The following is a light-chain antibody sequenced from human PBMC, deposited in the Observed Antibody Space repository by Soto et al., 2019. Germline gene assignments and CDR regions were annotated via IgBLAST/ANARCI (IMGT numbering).Light chain of an antibody. CDR1: QSIASW. CDR2: AAS. CDR3: QQASSFPLT. V-gene: IGKV1-12*01. J-gene: IGKJ4*01. Sequence: DIQMTQSPSSVSASVGDRVTITCRASQSIASWLTWYQQKPGKAPKVLIYAASRLQSGVPSRFSGSESGTTFTLTITNLQPEDFATYYCQQASSFPLTFSGGTKVDIK.